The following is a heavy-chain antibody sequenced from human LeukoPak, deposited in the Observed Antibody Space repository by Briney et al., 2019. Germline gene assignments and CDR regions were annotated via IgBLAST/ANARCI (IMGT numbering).Heavy chain of an antibody. Sequence: SETLSLTCTVSGGSISSSSYYWGWIRQPPGKGLEWIGSIYYSGSTYYNPSLKSRVTISVDTSKNQFSLKLSSVTAADTAVYYCAKTVVTSNEYFQHWGRGTLVTVSS. D-gene: IGHD2-15*01. J-gene: IGHJ1*01. CDR1: GGSISSSSYY. CDR3: AKTVVTSNEYFQH. CDR2: IYYSGST. V-gene: IGHV4-39*01.